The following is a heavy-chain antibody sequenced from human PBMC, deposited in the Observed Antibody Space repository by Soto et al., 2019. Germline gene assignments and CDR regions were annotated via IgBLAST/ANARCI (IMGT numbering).Heavy chain of an antibody. D-gene: IGHD3-22*01. CDR1: GFTFDDYA. V-gene: IGHV3-21*01. CDR3: VRSPKGIVVVTPPDY. J-gene: IGHJ4*02. Sequence: PGGSLRLSCAASGFTFDDYAMHWVRQAPGKGLEWVSSISSSSSYIYYADSVKGRFTISRDNAKNSLYLQMNSLRAEDTAVYYCVRSPKGIVVVTPPDYWGQGTLDTVSS. CDR2: ISSSSSYI.